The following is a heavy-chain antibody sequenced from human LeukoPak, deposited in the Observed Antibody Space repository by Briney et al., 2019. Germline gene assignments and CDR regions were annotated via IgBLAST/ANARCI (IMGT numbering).Heavy chain of an antibody. Sequence: SETLSLTCAVYGGSFSGYCWSWIRQPPGKGLEWIGEINHSGSTNYNPSLKSRVTISVDTSKNQFSLKLSSVTAADTAVYYCARGLIRDYYDSSGYYYFDYWGQGTLVTVSS. CDR1: GGSFSGYC. V-gene: IGHV4-34*01. D-gene: IGHD3-22*01. J-gene: IGHJ4*02. CDR2: INHSGST. CDR3: ARGLIRDYYDSSGYYYFDY.